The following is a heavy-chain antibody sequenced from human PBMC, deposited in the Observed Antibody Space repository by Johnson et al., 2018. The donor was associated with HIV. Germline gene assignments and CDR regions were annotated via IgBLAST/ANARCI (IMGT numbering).Heavy chain of an antibody. V-gene: IGHV3-33*03. CDR3: AKSDSAYDAFDL. Sequence: QVQLVESGGGVVQPGGSLRLSCAASGFTFSTYGMHWVRQAPGKGLEWVAVIWYDGSNKYYADSVKGRFTISRENSKNTLYLQMNSLRAEDTAVYYCAKSDSAYDAFDLWGQGTMVTVSS. D-gene: IGHD3-22*01. J-gene: IGHJ3*01. CDR2: IWYDGSNK. CDR1: GFTFSTYG.